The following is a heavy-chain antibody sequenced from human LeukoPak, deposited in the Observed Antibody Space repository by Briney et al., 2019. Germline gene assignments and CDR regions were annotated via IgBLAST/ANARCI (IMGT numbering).Heavy chain of an antibody. Sequence: GGSLRLSCAASGFTFSSYGMSWVRQLPGKGLEWVSYINRNGGSTRYADSVKGQFTISRDNAKNSLYLQMNSLRAEDTGLYYCARAIAVAGSSDFYYYTDVWGTGTTVTVSS. CDR2: INRNGGST. J-gene: IGHJ6*03. D-gene: IGHD6-19*01. V-gene: IGHV3-20*04. CDR3: ARAIAVAGSSDFYYYTDV. CDR1: GFTFSSYG.